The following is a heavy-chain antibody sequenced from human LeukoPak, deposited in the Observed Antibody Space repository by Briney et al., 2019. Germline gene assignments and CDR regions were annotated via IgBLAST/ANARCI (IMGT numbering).Heavy chain of an antibody. CDR2: IYYSGST. D-gene: IGHD3-3*01. J-gene: IGHJ4*02. Sequence: PSETLSLTCTVSGGSISSYYRSWIRQPPGKGLEWIGYIYYSGSTNYNPSLKSRVTISVDTSKNQFSLKLSSVTAADTAVYYCARMYYDFWVYDYWGQGTLVTVSS. V-gene: IGHV4-59*01. CDR1: GGSISSYY. CDR3: ARMYYDFWVYDY.